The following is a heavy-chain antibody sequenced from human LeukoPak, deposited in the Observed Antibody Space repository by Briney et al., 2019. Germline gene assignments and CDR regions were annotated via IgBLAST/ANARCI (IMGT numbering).Heavy chain of an antibody. CDR2: IWYDGSIK. V-gene: IGHV3-33*06. CDR3: VKGLNWYFDL. CDR1: GFSFSDYG. Sequence: GGSLGLSCAASGFSFSDYGVHWARQAPGKGLEWVAVIWYDGSIKYYADSVKGRFSISRDNSRNTVYLQMNSLRAEDTAVYYCVKGLNWYFDLWGRGTLVTVSS. J-gene: IGHJ2*01.